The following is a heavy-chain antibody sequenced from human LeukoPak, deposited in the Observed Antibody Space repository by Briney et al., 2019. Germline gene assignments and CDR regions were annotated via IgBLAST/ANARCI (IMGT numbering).Heavy chain of an antibody. Sequence: SETLSLTCTVSGGSISSYYWSRIRQPPGKGLEWIGYIYYSGSTNYNPSLESRVTISVDTSKNQFSLKLSSVTAADTAVYYCAAGYCSGGSCYPNWFDPWGQGTLVTVSS. J-gene: IGHJ5*02. CDR2: IYYSGST. CDR1: GGSISSYY. D-gene: IGHD2-15*01. V-gene: IGHV4-59*01. CDR3: AAGYCSGGSCYPNWFDP.